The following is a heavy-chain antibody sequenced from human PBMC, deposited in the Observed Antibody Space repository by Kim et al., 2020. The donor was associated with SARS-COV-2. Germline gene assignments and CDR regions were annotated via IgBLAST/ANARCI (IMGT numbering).Heavy chain of an antibody. J-gene: IGHJ4*02. Sequence: GGSLRLSCAASGFTFDDYAMHWVRQAPGKGLEWVSGISWNSGSIGYADSVKGRFTISRDNAKNSLYLQMNSLRAEDTALYYCAKDSVFGSAADEGGAFDYWGQGTLVTVSS. CDR1: GFTFDDYA. V-gene: IGHV3-9*01. CDR2: ISWNSGSI. CDR3: AKDSVFGSAADEGGAFDY. D-gene: IGHD6-13*01.